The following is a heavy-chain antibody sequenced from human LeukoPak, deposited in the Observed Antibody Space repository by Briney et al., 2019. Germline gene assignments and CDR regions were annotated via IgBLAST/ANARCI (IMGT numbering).Heavy chain of an antibody. CDR3: AGGPGYLADT. V-gene: IGHV3-7*01. Sequence: PGGSLRLSCAASGFTFSSSWMTWVRLAPGKGLEWVANINGDGSAKNYVDSVKGRFTISRDNAKNSVFLQMNSLRDEDTAVYYCAGGPGYLADTWGQGTLVTVSS. J-gene: IGHJ5*02. D-gene: IGHD1-1*01. CDR1: GFTFSSSW. CDR2: INGDGSAK.